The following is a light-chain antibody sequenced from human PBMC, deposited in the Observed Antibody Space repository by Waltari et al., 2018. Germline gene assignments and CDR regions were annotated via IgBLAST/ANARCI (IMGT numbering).Light chain of an antibody. V-gene: IGLV2-23*02. J-gene: IGLJ2*01. CDR3: CSYAGSSTVV. CDR2: EVS. Sequence: QSALTQPASVSGSPGQSITISCTGISSDVGSYNLASGYQQHPGKAPKLMLYEVSKRPSGVSNRFSGSKSGNTASLTISGLQAEDEADYYCCSYAGSSTVVFGGGTKLTVL. CDR1: SSDVGSYNL.